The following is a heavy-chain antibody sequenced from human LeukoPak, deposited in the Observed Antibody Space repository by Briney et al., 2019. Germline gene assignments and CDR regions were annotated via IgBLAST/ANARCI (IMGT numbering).Heavy chain of an antibody. CDR2: IYYSGST. D-gene: IGHD3-10*01. CDR3: ARATYGFPDAFDI. J-gene: IGHJ3*02. V-gene: IGHV4-59*08. CDR1: GGSISSYY. Sequence: SETLSLTCTVSGGSISSYYWSWIRQPPGKGLEWIGYIYYSGSTSYNPSPKSRVTISVDTSKNQFSLKLSSVTAADTAVYYCARATYGFPDAFDIWGQGTMVTVSS.